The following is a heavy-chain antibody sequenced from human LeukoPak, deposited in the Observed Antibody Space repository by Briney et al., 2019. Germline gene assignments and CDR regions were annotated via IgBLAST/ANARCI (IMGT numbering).Heavy chain of an antibody. D-gene: IGHD3-16*02. CDR1: GGSVSSGSYY. Sequence: PSETLSLTCTVSGGSVSSGSYYWSWIRQPPGKGLEWIGYIYYSGSTNYNPSLKSRVTISVDTSKNQFSLKLSSVTAADTAVYYCARELSSNWFDPWGRGTLVTVSS. V-gene: IGHV4-61*01. CDR2: IYYSGST. J-gene: IGHJ5*02. CDR3: ARELSSNWFDP.